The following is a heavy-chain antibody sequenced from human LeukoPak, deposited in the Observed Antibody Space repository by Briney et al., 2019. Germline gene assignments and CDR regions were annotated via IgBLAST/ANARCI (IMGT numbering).Heavy chain of an antibody. D-gene: IGHD3-10*01. Sequence: SETLSLTCTVSGGSVSSGSYYWSWIRQPPGKGLEWIGYIYYSGSTNYNPAPKSRVTISVDTSKNQSSLKLSSVTAADTAVYYCARGSGSGSYYPDYWGQGTLVTVSS. CDR1: GGSVSSGSYY. CDR2: IYYSGST. J-gene: IGHJ4*02. V-gene: IGHV4-61*01. CDR3: ARGSGSGSYYPDY.